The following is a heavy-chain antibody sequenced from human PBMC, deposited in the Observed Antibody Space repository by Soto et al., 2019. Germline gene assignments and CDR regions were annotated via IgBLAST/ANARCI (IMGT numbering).Heavy chain of an antibody. D-gene: IGHD3-22*01. J-gene: IGHJ4*02. CDR3: ARLSDYYDSSGEALY. CDR1: GGSISSGGYY. Sequence: SETLSLTCTVSGGSISSGGYYWSWIRQHPGKGLEWIGYIYYSGSTYYNPSLKSRVTISVDTSKNQFSLKLSSVTAADTAVYYCARLSDYYDSSGEALYWGQGTLVTSPQ. V-gene: IGHV4-31*03. CDR2: IYYSGST.